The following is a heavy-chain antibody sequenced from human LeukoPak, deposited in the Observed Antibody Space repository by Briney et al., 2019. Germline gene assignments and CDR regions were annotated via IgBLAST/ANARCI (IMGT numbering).Heavy chain of an antibody. J-gene: IGHJ5*02. Sequence: PGGSLRLSCAASGFTFSGSAMHWVRQASGKGLEWVGRIRSKANSYATAYAASVKGRFTIPRDDSKNTAYLQMNSLKTEDTAVYYCTRTGLPMVRGVDNWFDPWGQGTLVTVSS. CDR1: GFTFSGSA. CDR3: TRTGLPMVRGVDNWFDP. V-gene: IGHV3-73*01. D-gene: IGHD3-10*01. CDR2: IRSKANSYAT.